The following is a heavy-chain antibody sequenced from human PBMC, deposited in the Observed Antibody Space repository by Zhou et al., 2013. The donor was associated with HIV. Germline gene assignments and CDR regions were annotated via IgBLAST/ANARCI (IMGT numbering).Heavy chain of an antibody. D-gene: IGHD2-21*02. CDR2: IRPNNGAT. CDR3: VRYGDYSPFDY. Sequence: QVQLVQSGAEVKKPGASVKVSCKASGYTFTSYYMHWVRQAPGQGLEWMGWIRPNNGATKSAQKFLGRVTMTRDASINTAYLALSGLFSNDTAVYYCVRYGDYSPFDYWGQGALVTVTS. CDR1: GYTFTSYY. V-gene: IGHV1-2*02. J-gene: IGHJ4*02.